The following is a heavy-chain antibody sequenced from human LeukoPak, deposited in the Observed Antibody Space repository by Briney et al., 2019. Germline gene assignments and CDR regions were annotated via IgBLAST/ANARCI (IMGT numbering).Heavy chain of an antibody. CDR2: ISSSSSYI. D-gene: IGHD1-26*01. CDR1: GFTFSSYS. J-gene: IGHJ4*02. V-gene: IGHV3-21*01. CDR3: ARDPSGSYSDYFDY. Sequence: GGSLRLSCAASGFTFSSYSMNWVRQAPGKGLEWVSSISSSSSYIYYADSVKGRFTISRDNAKNSLYLQMNSLRAEDTAVYYCARDPSGSYSDYFDYWGQGTLVTVSS.